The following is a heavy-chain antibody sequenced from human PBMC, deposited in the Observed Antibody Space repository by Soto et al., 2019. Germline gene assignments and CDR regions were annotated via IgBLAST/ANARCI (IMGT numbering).Heavy chain of an antibody. V-gene: IGHV3-7*03. CDR3: TGGSGGSSDF. CDR1: GFMFSNYF. J-gene: IGHJ4*02. Sequence: EVQLVESGGGLVQPGGSLTLSCVASGFMFSNYFMTWVRQAPGKGLEWVANIERDGSEKNYADSVKGRFTIARNNAKNSLYLHMNSLRAEDTAVYDCTGGSGGSSDFWGQGTHVAVSS. D-gene: IGHD6-19*01. CDR2: IERDGSEK.